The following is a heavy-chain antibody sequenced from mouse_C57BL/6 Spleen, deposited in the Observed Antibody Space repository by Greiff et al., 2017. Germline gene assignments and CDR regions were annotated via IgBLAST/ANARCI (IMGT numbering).Heavy chain of an antibody. Sequence: DVHLVESGPELVKPGASVKISCKASGYSFTGYYMNWVKQSPEKSLEWIGEINPSTGGTTYNQKFKAKATLTVDKSSSTAYMELRSLTSEDSTVYYCAEGFAYWGQGTLVTVSA. CDR3: AEGFAY. CDR1: GYSFTGYY. J-gene: IGHJ3*01. CDR2: INPSTGGT. V-gene: IGHV1-42*01.